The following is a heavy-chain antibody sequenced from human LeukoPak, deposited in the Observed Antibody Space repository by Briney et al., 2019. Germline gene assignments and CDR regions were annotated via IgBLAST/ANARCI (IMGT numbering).Heavy chain of an antibody. V-gene: IGHV3-30*18. Sequence: GGSLRLSCAASGFTFGSYGMHWVRQAPGKGLEWVAVVSFDGRTKYYAGSVKGRFTISRDNFKNTLYLQMNTLRAEDTALYYCAKVGYYDSWSGTSDYYYGMDVWGQGTTVTVSS. J-gene: IGHJ6*02. CDR3: AKVGYYDSWSGTSDYYYGMDV. D-gene: IGHD3-3*01. CDR1: GFTFGSYG. CDR2: VSFDGRTK.